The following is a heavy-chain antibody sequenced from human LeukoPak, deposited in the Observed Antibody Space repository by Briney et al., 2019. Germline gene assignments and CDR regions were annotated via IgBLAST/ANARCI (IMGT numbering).Heavy chain of an antibody. CDR2: IRYDGSNK. J-gene: IGHJ4*02. CDR1: GFTFSSYG. D-gene: IGHD2-21*01. Sequence: GGSLRLSCAASGFTFSSYGMHWVRQAPGKGLEWVAFIRYDGSNKYYADSVKGRFTISRDNSKNTLYLRMNSLRAEDTAVYYCAKDERNCGGDCYNFDYWGQGTLVTVSS. V-gene: IGHV3-30*02. CDR3: AKDERNCGGDCYNFDY.